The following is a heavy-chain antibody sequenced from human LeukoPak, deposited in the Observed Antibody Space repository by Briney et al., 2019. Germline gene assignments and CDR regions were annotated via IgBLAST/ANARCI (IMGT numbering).Heavy chain of an antibody. CDR2: VNHSGST. Sequence: SETLSLTCAVYGGSFSGYYWSWIRQPPGKGLEWIGEVNHSGSTNYNPSLKSRVTISVDTSKNQFSLKLSSVTAADTAVYYCARTGLSFDYWGQGTVVTVSS. V-gene: IGHV4-34*01. CDR1: GGSFSGYY. CDR3: ARTGLSFDY. J-gene: IGHJ4*02.